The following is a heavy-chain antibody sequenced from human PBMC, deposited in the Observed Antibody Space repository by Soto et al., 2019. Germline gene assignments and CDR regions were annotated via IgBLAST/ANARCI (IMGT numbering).Heavy chain of an antibody. J-gene: IGHJ4*02. CDR1: GYTFTSYD. CDR2: MNPNSGNT. CDR3: ARGEPRGYSSGSGNDY. V-gene: IGHV1-8*01. D-gene: IGHD6-19*01. Sequence: QVQLVQSGAEVKKPGASVKVSCKASGYTFTSYDINWVRQATGQGLGWMGWMNPNSGNTGYAQKFQGRVTMTRNTSISTAYMELSSLRSEDTAVYYCARGEPRGYSSGSGNDYWGQGTLVTVSS.